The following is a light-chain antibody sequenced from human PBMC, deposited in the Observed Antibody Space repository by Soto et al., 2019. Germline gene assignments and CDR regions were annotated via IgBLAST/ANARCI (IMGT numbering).Light chain of an antibody. CDR2: KAS. Sequence: DIQMTQSPSTLSGSVGDRVTITCRASQTISSWLAWYQQKPGKAPKLLISKASSLESGVPSRFSGSGSGTEFTLTISSLQPDDFATYYCQQYNSGWRFGQGTKVDIK. V-gene: IGKV1-5*03. J-gene: IGKJ1*01. CDR1: QTISSW. CDR3: QQYNSGWR.